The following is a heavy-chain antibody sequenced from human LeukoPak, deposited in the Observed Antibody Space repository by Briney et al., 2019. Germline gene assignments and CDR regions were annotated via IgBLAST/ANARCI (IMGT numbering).Heavy chain of an antibody. J-gene: IGHJ3*02. V-gene: IGHV1-46*01. CDR1: GYTFTTYY. CDR2: INPSGGST. D-gene: IGHD2-2*01. CDR3: ARDPWGRGYCSTTSCQNLGGNDAFDI. Sequence: ASVKVSCKASGYTFTTYYMHWVRQAPGQGLEWMGIINPSGGSTSYAQKFQGRVTMTRDTSTSTVHMELSSLRSEDTAVYYCARDPWGRGYCSTTSCQNLGGNDAFDIWGQGTMVTVSS.